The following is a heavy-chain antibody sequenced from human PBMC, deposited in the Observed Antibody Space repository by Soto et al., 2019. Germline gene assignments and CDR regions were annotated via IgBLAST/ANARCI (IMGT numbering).Heavy chain of an antibody. J-gene: IGHJ4*02. D-gene: IGHD4-17*01. CDR2: IYYSGST. CDR1: GGSISSYY. CDR3: ASGYGDFDY. V-gene: IGHV4-59*08. Sequence: ETLSLTCTVSGGSISSYYWSWIRQPPGKGLEWIGYIYYSGSTNYNPSLKSRVTISVDTSKNQFSLKLSSVTAADTAVYYCASGYGDFDYWGQGTLVTVSS.